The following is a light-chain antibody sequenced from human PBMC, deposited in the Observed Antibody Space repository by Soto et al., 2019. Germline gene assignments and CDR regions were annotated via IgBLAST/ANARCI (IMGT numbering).Light chain of an antibody. CDR3: QQSFSTPPT. J-gene: IGKJ1*01. V-gene: IGKV1-39*01. CDR1: QTIVKN. Sequence: IQMTQSPSSLSVSVGDSVTVTCRASQTIVKNLNWYQQKSGKAPKVLIFAASTLPSGVPSRFSGNGSGTDFTLTITDLRPEDFGTYYCQQSFSTPPTFGQGTKVDIK. CDR2: AAS.